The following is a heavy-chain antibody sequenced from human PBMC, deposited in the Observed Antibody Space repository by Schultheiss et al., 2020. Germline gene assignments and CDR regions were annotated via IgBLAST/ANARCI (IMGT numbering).Heavy chain of an antibody. D-gene: IGHD6-19*01. J-gene: IGHJ5*02. V-gene: IGHV4-34*09. Sequence: SQTLSLTCTVSGGSISSYYWSWIRQPPGKGLEWIGEIYHSGSTNYNPSLKSRVTISVDTSKNQFSLKLSSVTAADTAVYYCARAVQAVAGANWFDPWGQGTLVTVSS. CDR1: GGSISSYY. CDR3: ARAVQAVAGANWFDP. CDR2: IYHSGST.